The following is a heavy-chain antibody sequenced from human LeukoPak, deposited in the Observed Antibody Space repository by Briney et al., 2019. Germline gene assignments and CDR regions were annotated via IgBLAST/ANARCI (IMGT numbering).Heavy chain of an antibody. CDR1: GGSISGSSYY. D-gene: IGHD3-10*01. CDR2: IYSSGRT. CDR3: ARHYGP. J-gene: IGHJ4*02. V-gene: IGHV4-39*01. Sequence: SETLSLTCTVSGGSISGSSYYWGWIRQPPGKGLEWIVRIYSSGRTYYNPSLKSRVTISVATSKNHFSLKLNSVPATDTAVYYCARHYGPWGQGTLVTVSS.